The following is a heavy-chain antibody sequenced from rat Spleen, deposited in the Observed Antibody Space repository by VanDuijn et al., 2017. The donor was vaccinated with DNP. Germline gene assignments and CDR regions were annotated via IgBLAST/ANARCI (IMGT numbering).Heavy chain of an antibody. J-gene: IGHJ2*01. CDR1: GYSITTNY. V-gene: IGHV3-1*01. Sequence: EVQLQESGPGLVKPSQSLSLTCSVTGYSITTNYWGWVRKFPGNKMEYIGHINFSGGTNYNPSLKSQIYITRDTSKNQFFLHLNSVTTDDTATYYCARWVWYFDYWGQGVMVTVSS. CDR3: ARWVWYFDY. CDR2: INFSGGT.